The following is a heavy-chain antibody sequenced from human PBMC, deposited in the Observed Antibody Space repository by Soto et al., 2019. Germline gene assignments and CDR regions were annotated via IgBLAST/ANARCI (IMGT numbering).Heavy chain of an antibody. V-gene: IGHV2-70*11. J-gene: IGHJ4*02. CDR3: AREPVYTLEYSSSPGYFDY. D-gene: IGHD6-6*01. CDR1: GFSLSTSGMC. Sequence: SGPTLVKPTQTLTLTCTFSGFSLSTSGMCVSWIRQPPGKALEWLARIDWDDDKYYSTSLKTRLTISKDTSKNQVVLTMTNMDPVDTATYYCAREPVYTLEYSSSPGYFDYWGQGTLVTVSS. CDR2: IDWDDDK.